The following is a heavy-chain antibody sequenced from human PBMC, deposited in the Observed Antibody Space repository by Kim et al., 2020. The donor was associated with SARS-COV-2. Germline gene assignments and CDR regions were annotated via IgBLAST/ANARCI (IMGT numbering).Heavy chain of an antibody. Sequence: GGSLRLSCAASGFTFSSYWMHWVRQAPGKGLVWVSHINSGGSSTNYADSVKGRFTISRDNAMNTLYLQMNSLRAEDTAVYYCAILHYYDSSGYYYDWFDPWGQGTLVTVSS. D-gene: IGHD3-22*01. CDR3: AILHYYDSSGYYYDWFDP. CDR1: GFTFSSYW. CDR2: INSGGSST. V-gene: IGHV3-74*01. J-gene: IGHJ5*02.